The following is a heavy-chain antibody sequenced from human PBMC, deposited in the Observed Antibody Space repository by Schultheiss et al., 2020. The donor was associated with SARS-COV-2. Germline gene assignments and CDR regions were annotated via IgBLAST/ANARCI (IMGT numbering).Heavy chain of an antibody. CDR2: IYYSGST. CDR1: GYSISSGYY. D-gene: IGHD3-22*01. J-gene: IGHJ4*02. CDR3: ARTGHYFDNSGIDY. Sequence: SQTLSLTCAVSGYSISSGYYWGWIRQPPGKGLEWIGYIYYSGSTNYNPSLKSRVTISVDTSQNQFSLKLSSVTAADTAVYYCARTGHYFDNSGIDYWGQGTLVTVSS. V-gene: IGHV4-61*01.